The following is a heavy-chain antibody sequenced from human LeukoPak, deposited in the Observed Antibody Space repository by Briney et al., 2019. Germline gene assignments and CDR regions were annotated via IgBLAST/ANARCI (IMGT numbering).Heavy chain of an antibody. D-gene: IGHD5-18*01. CDR1: GGSISSYY. Sequence: SETLSLTCTVSGGSISSYYWSWIRQPPGKGLEWIGYIYYSGSTNYKSSLKSRVTISVDTSKNQFSLKLSSVTAADTAVYYCARTTEGGYSYGYFYYYYMDVWGIGTTVTISS. J-gene: IGHJ6*03. V-gene: IGHV4-59*01. CDR2: IYYSGST. CDR3: ARTTEGGYSYGYFYYYYMDV.